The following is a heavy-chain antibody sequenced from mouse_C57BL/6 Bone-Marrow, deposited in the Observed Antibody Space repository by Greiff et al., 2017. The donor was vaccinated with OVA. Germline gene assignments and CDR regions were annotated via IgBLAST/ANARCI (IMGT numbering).Heavy chain of an antibody. V-gene: IGHV1-82*01. D-gene: IGHD1-1*01. J-gene: IGHJ2*01. CDR3: ARDGSSPSFDY. CDR1: GYAFSSSW. Sequence: QVQLQQSGPELVKPGASVKISWKASGYAFSSSWMNWVKQRPGKGLEWIGRIYPGDGDTNYNGKFKGKATLTADKSSSTAYMQLSSLTSEDSAVYFCARDGSSPSFDYWGQGTTLTVSS. CDR2: IYPGDGDT.